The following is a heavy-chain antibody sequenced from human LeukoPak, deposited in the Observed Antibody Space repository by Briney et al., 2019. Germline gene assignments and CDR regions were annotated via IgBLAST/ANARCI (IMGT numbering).Heavy chain of an antibody. CDR3: AREVDAAAAYNWFDP. D-gene: IGHD2-2*01. CDR1: GGSISSSSYY. V-gene: IGHV4-39*07. J-gene: IGHJ5*02. Sequence: PSETLSLTCTVSGGSISSSSYYWVWIRQPPGKGLEWIGTIYYSGSTYYNPSLKSRVTISVDTSKNQFSLKLSSVTAADTAVYYCAREVDAAAAYNWFDPWGQGTLVTVSS. CDR2: IYYSGST.